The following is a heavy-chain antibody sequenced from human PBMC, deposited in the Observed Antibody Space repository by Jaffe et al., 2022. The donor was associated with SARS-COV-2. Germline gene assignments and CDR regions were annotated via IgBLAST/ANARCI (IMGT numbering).Heavy chain of an antibody. V-gene: IGHV2-26*01. D-gene: IGHD3-22*01. CDR3: ARMLYGYYDVSGVRYSYYYLDV. CDR1: GFSLSNDRVG. J-gene: IGHJ6*03. Sequence: QVTLKESGPVLVKPTETLTLTCAVSGFSLSNDRVGVSWIRQPPGKALDWLAHIFWTDEKFYSTSLKNRVAISKDTSKSQVVLTMTNMDPVDTGTYYCARMLYGYYDVSGVRYSYYYLDVWGKGTTVTVSS. CDR2: IFWTDEK.